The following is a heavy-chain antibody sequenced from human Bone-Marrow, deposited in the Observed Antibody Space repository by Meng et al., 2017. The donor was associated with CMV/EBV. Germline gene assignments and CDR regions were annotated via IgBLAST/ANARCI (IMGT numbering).Heavy chain of an antibody. CDR2: INSDGSST. CDR3: ARGRLGYCSSTSCYLEYFQH. D-gene: IGHD2-2*01. J-gene: IGHJ1*01. V-gene: IGHV3-74*01. Sequence: GGSLRLSCAASGFTFSSYWMHWVRQAPGKGLVWVSRINSDGSSTSYADSVKGRFTISRDNAKNTLYLQMNSLRAEDTAVYYCARGRLGYCSSTSCYLEYFQHWGQGTLVTVSS. CDR1: GFTFSSYW.